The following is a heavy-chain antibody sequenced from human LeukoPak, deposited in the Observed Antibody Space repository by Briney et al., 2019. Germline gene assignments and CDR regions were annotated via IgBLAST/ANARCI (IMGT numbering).Heavy chain of an antibody. J-gene: IGHJ4*02. CDR1: GFTFSNAW. V-gene: IGHV3-15*01. Sequence: GGSLRLSCAASGFTFSNAWMTWVRQAPGKGLEWVGRIQSKINGGTTDYAAPVKGRFTISRDDSKNTLYLQMNSLKIEDTAVYYCTTVSITVAGTLDWGQGTLVTVSS. CDR3: TTVSITVAGTLD. D-gene: IGHD6-19*01. CDR2: IQSKINGGTT.